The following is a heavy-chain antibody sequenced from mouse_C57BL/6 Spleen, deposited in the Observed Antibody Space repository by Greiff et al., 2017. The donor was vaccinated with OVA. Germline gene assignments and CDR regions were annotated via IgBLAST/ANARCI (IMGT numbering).Heavy chain of an antibody. D-gene: IGHD1-1*01. CDR1: GYTFTGYW. CDR2: ILPGSGST. Sequence: VKLMESGAELMKPGASVKLSCKATGYTFTGYWIEWVKQRPGHGLEWIGEILPGSGSTNYNEKFKGKATFTADTSSNTAYMQLSSLTTDDSAIYYCARWGYYGSSLYYAMDYGGQGTSDTVSS. CDR3: ARWGYYGSSLYYAMDY. J-gene: IGHJ4*01. V-gene: IGHV1-9*01.